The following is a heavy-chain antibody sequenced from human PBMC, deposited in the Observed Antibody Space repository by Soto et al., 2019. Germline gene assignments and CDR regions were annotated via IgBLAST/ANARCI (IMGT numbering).Heavy chain of an antibody. CDR3: ARSPSPSRDYDFWSGYYWADPLGRRGMDV. D-gene: IGHD3-3*01. CDR2: ISYDGSNK. J-gene: IGHJ6*02. Sequence: QVQLVESGGGVVQPGRSLRLSCAASGFTFSSYAMHWVRQAPGKGLEWVAVISYDGSNKYYADSVKGRFTISRDNSKNTLYLQMNSLRAEDTAVYYCARSPSPSRDYDFWSGYYWADPLGRRGMDVWGQGTTVTVSS. V-gene: IGHV3-30-3*01. CDR1: GFTFSSYA.